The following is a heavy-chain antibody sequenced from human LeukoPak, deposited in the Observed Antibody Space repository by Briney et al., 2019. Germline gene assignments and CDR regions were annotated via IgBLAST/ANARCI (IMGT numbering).Heavy chain of an antibody. D-gene: IGHD6-25*01. CDR2: IYYSGST. Sequence: PSETLSLTCTVSGGSISSYYWSWIRQPPGKGLEWIGYIYYSGSTNYNPSLKSRVTISVDTSKNHFSLKLSSVTAADKAVYYCALSGGIAAAGDWGYFALWGRGTLVTVSS. J-gene: IGHJ2*01. CDR3: ALSGGIAAAGDWGYFAL. V-gene: IGHV4-59*01. CDR1: GGSISSYY.